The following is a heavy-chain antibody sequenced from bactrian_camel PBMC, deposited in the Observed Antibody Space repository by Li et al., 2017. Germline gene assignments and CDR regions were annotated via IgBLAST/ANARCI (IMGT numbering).Heavy chain of an antibody. Sequence: EVQLVESGGGLVQPGGSLRLSCAGSGFIFSDYTMTWVRQAPGQGLEWISDINSSGSTTHYADSVKDRFTISADTAKNTVYLQLTSLEPEDTGMYYCAADPGIPLQHGGRFCGLSLRYNNWGQGTQVTVS. CDR3: AADPGIPLQHGGRFCGLSLRYNN. D-gene: IGHD1*01. V-gene: IGHV3S35*01. CDR1: GFIFSDYT. CDR2: INSSGSTT. J-gene: IGHJ4*01.